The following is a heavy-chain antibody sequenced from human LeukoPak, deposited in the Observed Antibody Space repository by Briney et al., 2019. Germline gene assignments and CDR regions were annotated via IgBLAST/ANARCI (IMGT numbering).Heavy chain of an antibody. V-gene: IGHV1-18*01. CDR2: ISAYNGNT. D-gene: IGHD3-3*01. Sequence: ASVKVSCKASGYTFTSYGISWVRQAPGQGLEWMGWISAYNGNTDYAQKLQGRVTMTTDTSTSTAYMELRSLRSDDTAVYYCARDMSGYNAFDIWGQGTMVTVSS. CDR3: ARDMSGYNAFDI. J-gene: IGHJ3*02. CDR1: GYTFTSYG.